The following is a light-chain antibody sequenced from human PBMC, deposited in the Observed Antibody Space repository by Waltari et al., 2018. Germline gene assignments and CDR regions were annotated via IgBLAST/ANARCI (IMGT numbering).Light chain of an antibody. Sequence: DINLTQSPSYLSASVGDRVTITCRASRGISSYLAWYQQKPGKAPKLLIYAASTLQSGVPLRFSGSGSGTEFTLPISSLQPEDFATYYCQQVNTYSWTFGQGTKVEIK. CDR3: QQVNTYSWT. CDR2: AAS. CDR1: RGISSY. V-gene: IGKV1-9*01. J-gene: IGKJ1*01.